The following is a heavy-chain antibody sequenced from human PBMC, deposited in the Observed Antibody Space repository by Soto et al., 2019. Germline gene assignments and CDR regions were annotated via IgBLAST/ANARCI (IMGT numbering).Heavy chain of an antibody. CDR2: IYRVGTT. J-gene: IGHJ4*02. CDR1: GFTVSANY. CDR3: ASAVNPERYFDY. Sequence: EVQLVESGGGLVQPGGSLRLSCAASGFTVSANYMSWVRQAPGKGLEWVSAIYRVGTTYYADSVKGRFTISRDNSKNTLFLQMNSLRVEDTAVYYCASAVNPERYFDYWGQGALFTVS. D-gene: IGHD4-17*01. V-gene: IGHV3-66*01.